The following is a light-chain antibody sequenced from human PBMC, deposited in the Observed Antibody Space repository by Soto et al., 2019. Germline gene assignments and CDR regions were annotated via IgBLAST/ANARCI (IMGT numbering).Light chain of an antibody. CDR1: SSNIGSNY. Sequence: QSVLTQPPSASGTPGQRVTVSCSGSSSNIGSNYVYWYQQLPGTAPKLLIYRNNQRPSGAPDRFSGSKSGTSAYLAISGLRSEDEADYYCAAWDDSLSGFVVFGGGTQLTVL. CDR3: AAWDDSLSGFVV. CDR2: RNN. J-gene: IGLJ2*01. V-gene: IGLV1-47*01.